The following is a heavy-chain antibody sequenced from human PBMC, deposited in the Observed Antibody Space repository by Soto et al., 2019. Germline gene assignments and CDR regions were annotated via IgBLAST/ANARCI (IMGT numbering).Heavy chain of an antibody. CDR2: IFPLTDIP. CDR1: GGTFRNYP. Sequence: QVQLVQSGTEVKKPGSSVKVSCKASGGTFRNYPINWVRQAPGQGLEWMGSIFPLTDIPDYAQNFQARLTISANKSTSTAYMELSSLTSDDTAMYFCARGPLVVLNYFESWGQVTHVTVSS. V-gene: IGHV1-69*02. CDR3: ARGPLVVLNYFES. J-gene: IGHJ4*02.